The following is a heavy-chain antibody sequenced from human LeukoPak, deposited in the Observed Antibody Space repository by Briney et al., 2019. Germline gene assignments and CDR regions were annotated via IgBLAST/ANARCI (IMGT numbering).Heavy chain of an antibody. J-gene: IGHJ3*02. CDR1: GYTFTDYY. Sequence: GASVKVSCKASGYTFTDYYIHWVRQAPGQGLEWMGWINPNSGGTNYAQKFQGRVTMTRDTSISTAYMELSRLRSDDTAVYYCAREMGATTDAFDIWGQGTMVAVSS. CDR3: AREMGATTDAFDI. D-gene: IGHD1-26*01. CDR2: INPNSGGT. V-gene: IGHV1-2*02.